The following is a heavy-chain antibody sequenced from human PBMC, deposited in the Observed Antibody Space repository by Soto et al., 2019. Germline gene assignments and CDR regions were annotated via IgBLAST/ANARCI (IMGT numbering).Heavy chain of an antibody. J-gene: IGHJ6*03. CDR3: ARGWFGPDV. D-gene: IGHD3-10*01. Sequence: EVQLVESGGGLVQPGGSMRLSCAASEFTFSGRSVHWVRQAPGKGLVWVSGIDKVGTDSTYADSVKGRFTSSRDNAKNTVYLQMNSLSVEDTAVYYCARGWFGPDVWGKGTTVTVSS. V-gene: IGHV3-74*01. CDR1: EFTFSGRS. CDR2: IDKVGTDS.